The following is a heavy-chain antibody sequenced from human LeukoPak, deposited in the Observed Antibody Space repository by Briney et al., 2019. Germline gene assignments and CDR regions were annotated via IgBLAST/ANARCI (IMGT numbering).Heavy chain of an antibody. Sequence: GGSLRLSCAASGFTFSSYAMPWVRQAPGKGLEWVAVISYDGSNKYYADSVKGRFTISRDNSKNTLYLQMNSLRAEDTAVYYCARKYYDYVWGSYHPYFDYWGQGTLVTVSS. CDR1: GFTFSSYA. CDR2: ISYDGSNK. V-gene: IGHV3-30-3*01. CDR3: ARKYYDYVWGSYHPYFDY. J-gene: IGHJ4*02. D-gene: IGHD3-16*02.